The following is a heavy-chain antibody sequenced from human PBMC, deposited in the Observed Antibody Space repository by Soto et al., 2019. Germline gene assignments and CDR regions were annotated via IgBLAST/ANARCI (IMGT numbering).Heavy chain of an antibody. CDR3: ARDPYYYASSGPPHAFDI. J-gene: IGHJ3*02. V-gene: IGHV3-33*01. CDR2: IWYDGSNK. CDR1: GFTFSSYG. Sequence: QVQLVESGGGVVQPGRSLRLSCAASGFTFSSYGMHWVRQAPGKGLEWVAVIWYDGSNKYYADSVKGRFTISRDNSKNTLYLQMNSLRGEDTAVYYCARDPYYYASSGPPHAFDIWGQGTMVTVSS. D-gene: IGHD3-22*01.